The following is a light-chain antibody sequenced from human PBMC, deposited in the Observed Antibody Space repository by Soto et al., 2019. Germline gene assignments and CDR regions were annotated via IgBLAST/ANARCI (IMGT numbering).Light chain of an antibody. CDR2: AAS. V-gene: IGKV1-12*01. CDR1: QAIGTW. Sequence: DIQMTQSPSSVSPSVGDRVTITCRASQAIGTWLAWYQQKPGKAPKLLIYAASTLQIGVPSRFSGSGSGTDFTLTISSLQPEDVANYFCQQTNSYPYTFGQGTKLEIK. CDR3: QQTNSYPYT. J-gene: IGKJ2*01.